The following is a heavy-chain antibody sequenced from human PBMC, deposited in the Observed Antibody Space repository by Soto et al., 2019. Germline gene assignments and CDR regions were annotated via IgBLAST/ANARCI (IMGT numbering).Heavy chain of an antibody. D-gene: IGHD6-19*01. CDR2: IKVDGSEK. CDR1: GFSLSNYW. J-gene: IGHJ4*02. V-gene: IGHV3-7*05. Sequence: GGSLRLSCAASGFSLSNYWMSWVRQAPGKGLEWVANIKVDGSEKYYVDSVKGRFTISRDNAKNSLYLQMNSLRAEDTAVYYCAGVAVRGQGTLVTVSS. CDR3: AGVAV.